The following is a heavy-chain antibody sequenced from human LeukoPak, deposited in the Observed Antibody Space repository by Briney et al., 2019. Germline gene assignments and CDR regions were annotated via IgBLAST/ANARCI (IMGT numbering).Heavy chain of an antibody. Sequence: GGSLRLSCAASGFTFSSYGMHWVRQAPGKGLEWVAVISYDGSNKYYADSVKGRFTISRDNSKNTLYLQMNSLRAEDTAVYYCARDQSRITIFGVVTHLYGMDVWGQGTTVTVSS. CDR1: GFTFSSYG. D-gene: IGHD3-3*01. CDR3: ARDQSRITIFGVVTHLYGMDV. V-gene: IGHV3-30*19. CDR2: ISYDGSNK. J-gene: IGHJ6*02.